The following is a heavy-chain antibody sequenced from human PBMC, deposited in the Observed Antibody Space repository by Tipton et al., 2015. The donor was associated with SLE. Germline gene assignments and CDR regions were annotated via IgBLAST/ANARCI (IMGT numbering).Heavy chain of an antibody. CDR1: GYTFTSYG. CDR3: ARGYDCSSSSCYLYY. D-gene: IGHD2-2*01. J-gene: IGHJ4*02. V-gene: IGHV1-18*04. Sequence: QLVQSGAEVKKPGASVKVSCKASGYTFTSYGITWVRQAPGQGLEWMGWISTYNGKTNYAQKIQGRVTMTTDTSTSTAYMELRSLRSDDTAVYYCARGYDCSSSSCYLYYWGQGTLVSVSS. CDR2: ISTYNGKT.